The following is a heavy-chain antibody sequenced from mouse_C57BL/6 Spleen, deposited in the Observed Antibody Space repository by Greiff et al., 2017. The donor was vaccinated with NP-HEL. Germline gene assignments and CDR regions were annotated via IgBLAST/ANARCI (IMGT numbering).Heavy chain of an antibody. CDR2: IDPSDSET. J-gene: IGHJ1*03. V-gene: IGHV1-52*01. Sequence: VQLQQPGAELVRPGSSVKLSCKASGYTFTSYWMHWVKQRPIQGLEWIGNIDPSDSETHYNQKFKDKATLTVDKSSSTAYMQLSSLTSEDSAVYYCARSGTVVATRYFDVWGTGTTVTVSS. D-gene: IGHD1-1*01. CDR3: ARSGTVVATRYFDV. CDR1: GYTFTSYW.